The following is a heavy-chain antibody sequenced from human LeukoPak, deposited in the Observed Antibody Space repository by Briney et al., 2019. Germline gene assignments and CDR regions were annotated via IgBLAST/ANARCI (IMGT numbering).Heavy chain of an antibody. CDR1: GGSISSSSYY. V-gene: IGHV4-39*01. CDR3: ARNTQYSNSPHFDY. D-gene: IGHD4-11*01. J-gene: IGHJ4*02. CDR2: IYYSGST. Sequence: SETLSLTCTVSGGSISSSSYYWGWIRQPPGKGLEWIGSIYYSGSTYYNPSLKSRFTISVDTSKNQFSLKLSSVTAADTAVYYCARNTQYSNSPHFDYWGQGTLVTVSS.